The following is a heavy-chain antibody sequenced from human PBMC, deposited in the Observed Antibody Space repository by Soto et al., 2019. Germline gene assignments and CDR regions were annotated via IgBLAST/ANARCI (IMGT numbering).Heavy chain of an antibody. CDR3: AGGRMFSGGHHGY. V-gene: IGHV1-18*04. CDR2: ITPYNGNA. Sequence: QVHLVQSGAVVENPGASVKVSCKASGYTFTNFGINWVRQAPGQGLEWMGWITPYNGNANYPQKHQDRLTITTDTFPDSAYFELRGLGSDGTGGYFCAGGRMFSGGHHGYLGQGTRVTVSS. J-gene: IGHJ4*02. CDR1: GYTFTNFG. D-gene: IGHD1-26*01.